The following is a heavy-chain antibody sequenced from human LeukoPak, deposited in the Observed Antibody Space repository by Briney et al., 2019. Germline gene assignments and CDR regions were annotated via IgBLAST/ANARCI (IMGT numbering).Heavy chain of an antibody. CDR2: IYYSGST. CDR1: GGSISSYY. Sequence: PSETLSLTCTVSGGSISSYYWSWIRQPPGKGLEWIGYIYYSGSTIYNPSLKSRVTISVDTSKNQFSLKLGSVTAADTAVYYCARTQPGIAVAGTYDYWGQGTLVTVSS. J-gene: IGHJ4*02. CDR3: ARTQPGIAVAGTYDY. D-gene: IGHD6-19*01. V-gene: IGHV4-59*01.